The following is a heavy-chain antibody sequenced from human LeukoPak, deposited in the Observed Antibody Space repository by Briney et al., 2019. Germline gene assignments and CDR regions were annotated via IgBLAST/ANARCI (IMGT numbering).Heavy chain of an antibody. J-gene: IGHJ2*01. V-gene: IGHV1-8*01. CDR1: GYTFTSYD. CDR2: MNPNSGNT. D-gene: IGHD6-13*01. Sequence: ASVKVSCKASGYTFTSYDINWVRQATGQGLEWMGWMNPNSGNTGYAQKFQGRVTMTRNTSISTAYMELSSLRSEDTAVYYCARGVGSSSWFYWYFDLWGRGTLATVSS. CDR3: ARGVGSSSWFYWYFDL.